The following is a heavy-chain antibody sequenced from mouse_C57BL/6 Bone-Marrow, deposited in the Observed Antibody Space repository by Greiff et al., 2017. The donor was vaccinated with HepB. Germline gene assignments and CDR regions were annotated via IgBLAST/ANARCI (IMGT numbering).Heavy chain of an antibody. J-gene: IGHJ3*01. CDR3: TEGELGTWFAY. V-gene: IGHV6-3*01. D-gene: IGHD4-1*01. Sequence: EVKLMESGGGLVQPGGSMKLSCVASGFTFSNYWMNWVRQSPEKGLEWVAQIRLKSDNYATHYAESVKGRFTISRDDSKSSVYLQMNNLRAEDTGIYYCTEGELGTWFAYWGQGTLVTVSA. CDR2: IRLKSDNYAT. CDR1: GFTFSNYW.